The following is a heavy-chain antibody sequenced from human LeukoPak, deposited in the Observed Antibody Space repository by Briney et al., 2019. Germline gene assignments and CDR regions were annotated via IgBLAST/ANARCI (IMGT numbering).Heavy chain of an antibody. Sequence: GRSLRLSCAASGFTFSSYGMHWVRQAPGKGLEWVAVIWYDGSNKYYADSVKGRFTISRDNSKNTLYLQMNSLRAEDTAVYYCARAPGGYCSGGSCYSQHWGQGTLVTVSS. D-gene: IGHD2-15*01. V-gene: IGHV3-33*01. CDR2: IWYDGSNK. CDR3: ARAPGGYCSGGSCYSQH. CDR1: GFTFSSYG. J-gene: IGHJ4*02.